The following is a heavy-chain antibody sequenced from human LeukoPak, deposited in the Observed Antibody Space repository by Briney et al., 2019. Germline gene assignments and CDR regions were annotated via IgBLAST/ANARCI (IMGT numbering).Heavy chain of an antibody. Sequence: GGSLRLSCAASGFTFSSYAMSWVRQAPGKGLEWVSTIGGSGGSTYSADSVKGRFTISRDNSKNTLYLQMNSLRVEDTAVYYCAKDSEILTDVLTYFDYWGRGTLVTVSS. CDR3: AKDSEILTDVLTYFDY. D-gene: IGHD3-9*01. CDR1: GFTFSSYA. J-gene: IGHJ4*02. V-gene: IGHV3-23*01. CDR2: IGGSGGST.